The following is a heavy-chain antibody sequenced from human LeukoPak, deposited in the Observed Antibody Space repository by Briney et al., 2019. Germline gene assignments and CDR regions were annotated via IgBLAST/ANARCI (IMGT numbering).Heavy chain of an antibody. V-gene: IGHV3-23*01. J-gene: IGHJ4*02. CDR2: IYGIGGGT. Sequence: RGSLRHSCAPSVFTPSSYTMSTVRPAPETGLEWVSHIYGIGGGTYYADSLKGRVTISRDNSKNKLYLQMHSMRAEDTAVYYCATLGIMAGLGYDYWGQGTLVTVSS. CDR1: VFTPSSYT. CDR3: ATLGIMAGLGYDY. D-gene: IGHD6-19*01.